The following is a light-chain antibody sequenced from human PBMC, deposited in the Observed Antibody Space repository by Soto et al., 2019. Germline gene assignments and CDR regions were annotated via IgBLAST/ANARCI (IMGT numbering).Light chain of an antibody. CDR2: EAT. Sequence: QSALTQPASVSGSPGQSITIACAGTRSDIGASNSVSWYQHLPGRSPTLIIYEATDRPSGVSERFSGSKAGDTASLTTSGLQADDESEYFCISYKTDDTFVFGGGTKV. CDR3: ISYKTDDTFV. J-gene: IGLJ1*01. V-gene: IGLV2-14*01. CDR1: RSDIGASNS.